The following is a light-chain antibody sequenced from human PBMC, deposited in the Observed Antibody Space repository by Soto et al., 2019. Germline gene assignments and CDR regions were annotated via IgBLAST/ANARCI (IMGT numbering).Light chain of an antibody. CDR1: QTINNW. CDR3: QHYNSYPWT. Sequence: DIQMTQSPSTLSASIGDRVTITCRASQTINNWLAWYQQKPGKAPNLLIYHASNLETGVPSRFRGSAFGTEFTLTISSLQPDDFATDYCQHYNSYPWTFGQGTKVEIK. CDR2: HAS. V-gene: IGKV1-5*01. J-gene: IGKJ1*01.